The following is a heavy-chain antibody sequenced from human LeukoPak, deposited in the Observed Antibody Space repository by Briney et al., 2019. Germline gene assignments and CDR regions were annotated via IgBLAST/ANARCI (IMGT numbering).Heavy chain of an antibody. V-gene: IGHV3-7*01. CDR3: ARVATTNTHDDRAFDI. CDR2: IKQDGSEK. D-gene: IGHD5-12*01. CDR1: GFTFSSYW. J-gene: IGHJ3*02. Sequence: PGGSLRLSCAASGFTFSSYWMSWVRQAPGKGLEWVANIKQDGSEKYYVDSVKGRFTISRDNAKNSLYLQMNSLRAEDTAVYYCARVATTNTHDDRAFDIWGQGTMVTVSS.